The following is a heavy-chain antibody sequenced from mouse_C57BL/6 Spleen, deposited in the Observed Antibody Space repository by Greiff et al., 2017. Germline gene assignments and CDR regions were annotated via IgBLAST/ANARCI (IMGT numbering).Heavy chain of an antibody. J-gene: IGHJ2*01. CDR2: IWSGGST. CDR3: ARTSLYDYDEGGYFDY. D-gene: IGHD2-4*01. V-gene: IGHV2-2*01. Sequence: VQLVESGPGLVQPSQSLSITCTVSGFSLTSYGVHWVRQSPGKGLEWLGVIWSGGSTDYNAAFISRLSISKDNSKSQVFFKMNSLQADDTAIYYCARTSLYDYDEGGYFDYWGQGTTLTVSS. CDR1: GFSLTSYG.